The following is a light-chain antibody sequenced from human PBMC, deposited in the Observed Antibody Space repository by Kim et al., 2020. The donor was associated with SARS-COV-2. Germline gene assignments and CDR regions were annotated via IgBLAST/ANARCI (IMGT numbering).Light chain of an antibody. CDR3: AAWDDSLNGPV. CDR2: SNN. V-gene: IGLV1-44*01. CDR1: SSNIGSNT. J-gene: IGLJ3*02. Sequence: ELTQPPSASGTPGQRVTISCSGSSSNIGSNTVNWYQQLPGTAPKLLIYSNNQRPSGVPDRFSGSKSGTSASLAISGLQSEDEADYYCAAWDDSLNGPVFGGGTQLTVL.